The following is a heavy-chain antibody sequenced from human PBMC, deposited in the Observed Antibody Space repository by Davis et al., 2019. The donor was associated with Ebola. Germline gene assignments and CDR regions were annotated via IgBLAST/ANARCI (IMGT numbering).Heavy chain of an antibody. J-gene: IGHJ4*02. D-gene: IGHD3-22*01. V-gene: IGHV3-23*01. Sequence: PGGSLRLSCAASGFTFSSYAMSWVRQAPGKGLEWVSAISGSGGSTYYADSVKGRFTISRDNSKNTLYLQMNSLRAEDTAVYYCAKVMEVDSIVVVIRPFDYWGQGTLVTVSS. CDR3: AKVMEVDSIVVVIRPFDY. CDR1: GFTFSSYA. CDR2: ISGSGGST.